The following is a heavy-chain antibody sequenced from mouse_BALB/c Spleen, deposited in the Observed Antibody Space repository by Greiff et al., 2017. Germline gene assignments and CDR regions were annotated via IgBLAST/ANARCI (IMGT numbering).Heavy chain of an antibody. CDR3: NANGVSFAY. V-gene: IGHV14-4*02. CDR2: IDPENGDT. Sequence: VQLQQSGAELVRPGASVKLSCTASGFNIKDYYMHWVKQRPEQGLEWIGWIDPENGDTEYAPKFQGKATMTADTSSNTAYLQLSSLTSEDTAVYYCNANGVSFAYWGQGTLGTVAA. J-gene: IGHJ3*01. CDR1: GFNIKDYY.